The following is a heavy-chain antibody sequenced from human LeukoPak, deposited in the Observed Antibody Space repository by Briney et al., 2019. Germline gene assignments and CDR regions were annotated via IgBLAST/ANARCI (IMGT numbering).Heavy chain of an antibody. V-gene: IGHV1-58*02. CDR2: IVAGSGNT. J-gene: IGHJ4*02. D-gene: IGHD3-3*01. CDR1: GFTFTSSA. Sequence: GTSVKVSCKASGFTFTSSAMQWVRQARGQRLEWIGWIVAGSGNTNYAQKFQERVTITRDMSTSTAYMELSSLRSEDTAVYYCAAGRPYYDFWSGYSAQADYWGQGTLVTVSS. CDR3: AAGRPYYDFWSGYSAQADY.